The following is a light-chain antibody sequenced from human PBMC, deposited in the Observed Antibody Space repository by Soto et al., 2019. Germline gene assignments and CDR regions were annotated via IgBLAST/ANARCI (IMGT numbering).Light chain of an antibody. Sequence: DIQMTQSPSTLSASIGDRVAITCRASQNIGGWLAWYQQKPGKAPKLLISDASNLESGVPSRFSGRRSGTEFTLTISSLQPDDFATYYCQQYSNYPYTFGQGTKLETK. CDR3: QQYSNYPYT. V-gene: IGKV1-5*01. J-gene: IGKJ2*01. CDR1: QNIGGW. CDR2: DAS.